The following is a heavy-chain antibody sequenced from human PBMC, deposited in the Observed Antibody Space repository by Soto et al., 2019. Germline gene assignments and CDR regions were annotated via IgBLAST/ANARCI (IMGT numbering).Heavy chain of an antibody. V-gene: IGHV3-49*03. J-gene: IGHJ3*02. D-gene: IGHD3-10*01. Sequence: EVQLVESGGGLVQPGRSLRLSCTASGFTFGDYAMSWFRQAPGKGLEWVGFIRSKAYGGTTEYAASVKGRFTISRDDSKNIAYPQMNRLNTEDAAVEDWTRGAGWDLEWCGDLSAFDIWGQGTMVTVSS. CDR3: TRGAGWDLEWCGDLSAFDI. CDR2: IRSKAYGGTT. CDR1: GFTFGDYA.